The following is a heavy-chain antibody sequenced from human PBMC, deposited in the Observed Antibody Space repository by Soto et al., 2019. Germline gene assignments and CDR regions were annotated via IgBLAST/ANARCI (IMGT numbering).Heavy chain of an antibody. CDR3: AKDVRGAYGDYMWPVDY. D-gene: IGHD4-17*01. Sequence: QVRLVDSGGGVVQPGGSLRLSCAASGFTFSNSGMHWVRQAPGKGLEWVAVISYDGSKKYYADSVKGRFTISRDNFKNTLYLQMNSLRAEDTAVYYCAKDVRGAYGDYMWPVDYWGQGTLVTVSS. V-gene: IGHV3-30*18. CDR1: GFTFSNSG. J-gene: IGHJ4*02. CDR2: ISYDGSKK.